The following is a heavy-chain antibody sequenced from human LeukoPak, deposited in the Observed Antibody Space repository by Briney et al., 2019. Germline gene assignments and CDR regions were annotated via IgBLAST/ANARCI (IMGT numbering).Heavy chain of an antibody. D-gene: IGHD6-13*01. CDR1: GFTFSSYA. Sequence: GGSLRLSCAASGFTFSSYAMSWVRQAPGKGLEWVSAISGSGGSTYYADSVKGRFTISRDNSKNTLYLQMNGLRAEDTAVYYCAKDRDSSSWYFTGNWFDPWGQGTLVTVSS. J-gene: IGHJ5*02. CDR3: AKDRDSSSWYFTGNWFDP. V-gene: IGHV3-23*01. CDR2: ISGSGGST.